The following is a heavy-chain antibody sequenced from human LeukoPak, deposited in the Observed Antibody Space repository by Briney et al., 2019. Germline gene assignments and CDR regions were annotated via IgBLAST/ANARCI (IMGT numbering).Heavy chain of an antibody. J-gene: IGHJ5*02. V-gene: IGHV4-39*01. Sequence: PSETLSLTCTVSGGSISSSSYYWGWIRQPPGEGLKWIGSIYYSGSTYYNPSLKSRVTISVDTSKNQFSLKLSSVTAADTAVYYCARHSLPGITIFGVVTENWFDPWGQGTLVTVSS. CDR2: IYYSGST. CDR3: ARHSLPGITIFGVVTENWFDP. CDR1: GGSISSSSYY. D-gene: IGHD3-3*01.